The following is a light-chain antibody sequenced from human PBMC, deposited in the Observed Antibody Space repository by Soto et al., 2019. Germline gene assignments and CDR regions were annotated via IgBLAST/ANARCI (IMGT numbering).Light chain of an antibody. V-gene: IGLV2-14*01. Sequence: QSALTQPASVSGSPGQSITISCTGTSGDVGGYNYVSWYQQHPGKAPKFMIYDVSDRPSGVSNRFSGSKSGNTASLTISGLQAEDEADYYCSSYTTSSTHVIFGGGTKLTVL. CDR2: DVS. CDR3: SSYTTSSTHVI. J-gene: IGLJ2*01. CDR1: SGDVGGYNY.